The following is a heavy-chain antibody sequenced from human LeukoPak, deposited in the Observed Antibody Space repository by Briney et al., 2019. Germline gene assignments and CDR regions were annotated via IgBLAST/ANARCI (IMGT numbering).Heavy chain of an antibody. V-gene: IGHV3-53*01. J-gene: IGHJ6*03. D-gene: IGHD6-6*01. CDR2: IYSGGST. CDR1: GFTVSSNY. Sequence: GGSLRLSCAASGFTVSSNYMSWVRQAPGKGLEWVSVIYSGGSTYYADSVKGRFTISRDNAKNSLYLQMNSLRAEDTAVYYCARDTGSSSFYYYYYMDVWGKGTTVTVSS. CDR3: ARDTGSSSFYYYYYMDV.